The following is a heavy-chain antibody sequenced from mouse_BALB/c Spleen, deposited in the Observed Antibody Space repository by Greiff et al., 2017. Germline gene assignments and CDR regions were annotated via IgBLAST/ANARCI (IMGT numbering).Heavy chain of an antibody. CDR1: GFTFNTNA. CDR3: VREPNSLLRLPLYFDV. CDR2: IRSKSNNYAT. V-gene: IGHV10S3*01. J-gene: IGHJ1*01. Sequence: EADGGLVQPKGSLKLSCAASGFTFNTNAMNWVRQAPGKGLEWVARIRSKSNNYATYYADSVKDRFTISRDDSQSMLYLQMNNLKTEDTAMYYCVREPNSLLRLPLYFDVWGAGTTVTVSS. D-gene: IGHD1-2*01.